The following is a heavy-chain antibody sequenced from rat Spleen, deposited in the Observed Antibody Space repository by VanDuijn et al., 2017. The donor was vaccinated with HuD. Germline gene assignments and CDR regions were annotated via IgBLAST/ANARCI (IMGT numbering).Heavy chain of an antibody. J-gene: IGHJ2*01. CDR2: ICNDGDT. V-gene: IGHV2-32*01. Sequence: QVQLKESGPGLVQPSQTLSLTCTVSGFSLSSYGVIWVCQPAGKGLEWMGVICNDGDTSYNSALKPLLRISRDTSKSQVLLKMSSLQTEDTATYYCARENYWGQGVMVTVSS. CDR3: ARENY. CDR1: GFSLSSYG.